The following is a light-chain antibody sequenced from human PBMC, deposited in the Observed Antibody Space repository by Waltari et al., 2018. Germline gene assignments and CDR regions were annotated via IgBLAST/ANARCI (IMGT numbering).Light chain of an antibody. CDR3: ATWDDSLNGYVV. V-gene: IGLV1-44*01. Sequence: QSVLTQPPSASGTPGQRLTISCSGSSSNIGYTPVNGYQQLPGTAPKLLIYSDNQRHSGVPDRFSGSKSGASASLAISGLQSEDEADYYCATWDDSLNGYVVFGGGTKLTVL. CDR2: SDN. CDR1: SSNIGYTP. J-gene: IGLJ2*01.